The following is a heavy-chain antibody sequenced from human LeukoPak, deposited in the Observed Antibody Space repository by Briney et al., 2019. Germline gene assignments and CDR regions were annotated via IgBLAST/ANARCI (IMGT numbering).Heavy chain of an antibody. D-gene: IGHD3-22*01. CDR2: ISGSGDRT. CDR1: GFPFPSYA. V-gene: IGHV3-23*01. CDR3: ARGSSGFDY. Sequence: GGSLRLSCAPSGFPFPSYAMSWVRQAPGKGLEWVSSISGSGDRTYYADSVKGRFTISRDNSKNTLYLQMNSLRAEDTAVYYCARGSSGFDYWGQGTLVTVSS. J-gene: IGHJ4*02.